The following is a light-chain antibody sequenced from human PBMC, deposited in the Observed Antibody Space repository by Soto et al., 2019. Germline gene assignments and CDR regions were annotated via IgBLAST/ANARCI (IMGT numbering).Light chain of an antibody. J-gene: IGKJ4*01. CDR3: QQTYNIPLT. Sequence: DLQMTQSPSSLSASVGDRVTITCRASQTISNYLNWYQRKPGQAPNLLIYAASSVQSGVPSRFSASGSGTDFTLTISSLQREDFATYYCQQTYNIPLTFGGGTKVEI. CDR1: QTISNY. V-gene: IGKV1-39*01. CDR2: AAS.